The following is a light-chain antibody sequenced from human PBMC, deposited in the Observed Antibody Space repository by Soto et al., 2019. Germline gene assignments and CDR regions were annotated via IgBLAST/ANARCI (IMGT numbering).Light chain of an antibody. J-gene: IGKJ1*01. CDR2: GTSS. CDR1: QTIATY. V-gene: IGKV1-39*01. Sequence: DIQMTQSPYSLSASVGDRVTITCRASQTIATYGNWYQQRPGQAPKLLIFGTSSTLQSGVPSRFRGGGSGTDFTLTISRVQPEDFASYYCQQTYSIPWTFGHGTKVDIK. CDR3: QQTYSIPWT.